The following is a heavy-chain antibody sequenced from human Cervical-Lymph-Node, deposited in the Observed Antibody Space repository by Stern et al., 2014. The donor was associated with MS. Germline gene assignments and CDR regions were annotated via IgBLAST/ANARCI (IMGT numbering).Heavy chain of an antibody. CDR1: GDSIRSYF. J-gene: IGHJ4*02. D-gene: IGHD7-27*01. V-gene: IGHV4-59*08. CDR2: IYYSGSA. Sequence: QLQLQESGPGLLKPSETLSLTCTVSGDSIRSYFWTWIRQPPGRTLEWIGYIYYSGSANYDPSLKSRVTMSVDTSNKQFSLQLTSVTAADTAVYYCARKADWGDYFDYWGQGGLVTVSS. CDR3: ARKADWGDYFDY.